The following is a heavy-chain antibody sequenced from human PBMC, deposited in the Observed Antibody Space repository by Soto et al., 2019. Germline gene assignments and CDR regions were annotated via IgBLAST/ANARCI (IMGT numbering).Heavy chain of an antibody. CDR2: VFYTGFT. J-gene: IGHJ4*02. V-gene: IGHV4-39*01. CDR3: ATSQKGYNWNYFDH. Sequence: PSETLSLTCSVSGDSISTSNYYWGWLRQSPGRGPEWIGSVFYTGFTSYNPSLESRVPVSVDTSKNQFSLKVSGVSAADTAVYYCATSQKGYNWNYFDHWGQGALVTVSS. CDR1: GDSISTSNYY. D-gene: IGHD1-20*01.